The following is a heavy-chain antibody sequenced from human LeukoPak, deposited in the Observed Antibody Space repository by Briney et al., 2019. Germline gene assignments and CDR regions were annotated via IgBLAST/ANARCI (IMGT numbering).Heavy chain of an antibody. Sequence: ASVKVSCKASGYTFTGYYIHWVRQAPGQGLEWMGWINPNSGVTDSAQKFQGRVTMTRDTSISTAYMELSRLRSDDTAVYYCARDPKVITSYYYYYYMDVWGKGTTVTVSS. V-gene: IGHV1-2*02. CDR2: INPNSGVT. D-gene: IGHD3-22*01. CDR1: GYTFTGYY. CDR3: ARDPKVITSYYYYYYMDV. J-gene: IGHJ6*03.